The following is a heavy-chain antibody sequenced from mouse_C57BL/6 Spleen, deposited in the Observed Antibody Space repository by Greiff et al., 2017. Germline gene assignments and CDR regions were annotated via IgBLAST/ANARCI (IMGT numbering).Heavy chain of an antibody. V-gene: IGHV1-7*01. J-gene: IGHJ1*03. D-gene: IGHD1-1*01. CDR2: INPSSGYT. Sequence: VQLQESGAELAKPGASVKLSCKASGYTFTSYWMHWVKQRPGQGLEWIGYINPSSGYTKYNQKFKDKATLTADKSSSTAYMQLSSLTYEDSSVYYCAPLIPEYFDVWGTGTTVTVSS. CDR3: APLIPEYFDV. CDR1: GYTFTSYW.